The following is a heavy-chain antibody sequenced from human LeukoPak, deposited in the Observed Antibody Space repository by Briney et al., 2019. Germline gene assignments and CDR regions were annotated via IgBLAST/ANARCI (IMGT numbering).Heavy chain of an antibody. CDR1: GGSISSYY. V-gene: IGHV4-34*01. CDR2: INHSGST. CDR3: ARGRVFQQPDY. J-gene: IGHJ4*02. D-gene: IGHD6-13*01. Sequence: SETLSLTCTVSGGSISSYYWSWIRQPPGKGLEWIGEINHSGSTNYNPSLKSRVTISVDTSKNQSSLKLSSVTAADTAVYYCARGRVFQQPDYWGQGTLVTVSS.